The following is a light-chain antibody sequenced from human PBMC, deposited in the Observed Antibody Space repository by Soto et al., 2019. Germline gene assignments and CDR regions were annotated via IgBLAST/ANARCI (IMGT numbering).Light chain of an antibody. V-gene: IGKV3-20*01. Sequence: IALTHAPATLSLSPGEIATLSCRASQSVSRYLAWYQQKPGQAPRLLIYGASTRATGIPARFSGSGSGTDFTLTISRLEPEDFAVYYCQQYNYSPLTFGGGTKVDIK. CDR1: QSVSRY. CDR3: QQYNYSPLT. CDR2: GAS. J-gene: IGKJ4*01.